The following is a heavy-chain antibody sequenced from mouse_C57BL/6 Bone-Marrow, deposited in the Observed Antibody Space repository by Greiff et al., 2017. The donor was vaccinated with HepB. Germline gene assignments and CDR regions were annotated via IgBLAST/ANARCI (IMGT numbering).Heavy chain of an antibody. V-gene: IGHV5-17*01. CDR2: ISSGSSTI. D-gene: IGHD2-5*01. CDR1: GFTFSDYG. CDR3: AYSNFYYAMDY. Sequence: EVQRVESGGGLVKPGGSLKLSCAASGFTFSDYGMHWVRQAPEKGLEWVAYISSGSSTIYYADTVKGRFTISRDNAKNTLFLQMTSLRSEDTAMYYCAYSNFYYAMDYWGQGTSVTVSS. J-gene: IGHJ4*01.